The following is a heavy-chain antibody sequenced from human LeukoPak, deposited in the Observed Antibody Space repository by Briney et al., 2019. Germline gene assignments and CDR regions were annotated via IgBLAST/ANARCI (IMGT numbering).Heavy chain of an antibody. CDR3: ARGLGRTAMVTRGGVRFDY. D-gene: IGHD5-18*01. CDR2: INPNSGAT. CDR1: GYTFTGYY. V-gene: IGHV1-2*02. J-gene: IGHJ4*02. Sequence: ASVKVSCKASGYTFTGYYMHCVRQAPGQGLEWMGWINPNSGATNYAQKFQGRVTMTRDTSISTAYMELSRLRSDDTAVYYCARGLGRTAMVTRGGVRFDYWGQGTLVTVSS.